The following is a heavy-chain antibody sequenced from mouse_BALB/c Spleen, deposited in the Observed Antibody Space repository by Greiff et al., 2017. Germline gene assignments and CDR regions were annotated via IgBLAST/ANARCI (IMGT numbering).Heavy chain of an antibody. CDR2: INPSNGGT. J-gene: IGHJ1*01. V-gene: IGHV1S81*02. D-gene: IGHD1-1*01. Sequence: QVQLQQPGAELVRPGASVKLSCKASGYTFTSYWMNWVKQRPGQGLEWIGGINPSNGGTNFNEKFKSKATLTVDKSSSTAYMQLSSLTSEDSAVYYCTRPGSSYDWYFDVWGAGTTVTVSS. CDR1: GYTFTSYW. CDR3: TRPGSSYDWYFDV.